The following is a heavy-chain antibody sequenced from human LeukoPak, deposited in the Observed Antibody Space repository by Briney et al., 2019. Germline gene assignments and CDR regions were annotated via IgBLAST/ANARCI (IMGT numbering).Heavy chain of an antibody. Sequence: GGSLRLSCTASGFTFSGSAMHWVRQASGKGLEWVGRIRTKANNYATVYAASVKGRFTISRDDSKNTAYLQMYSLKTEDTAVYYCSSGLSVRRSNNTPVDYWGQGTLVTVSS. V-gene: IGHV3-73*01. CDR3: SSGLSVRRSNNTPVDY. CDR1: GFTFSGSA. J-gene: IGHJ4*02. D-gene: IGHD1-1*01. CDR2: IRTKANNYAT.